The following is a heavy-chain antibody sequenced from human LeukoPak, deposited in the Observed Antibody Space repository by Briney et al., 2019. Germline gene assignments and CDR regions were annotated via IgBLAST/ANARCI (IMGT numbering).Heavy chain of an antibody. D-gene: IGHD6-19*01. CDR3: ARGVAGDAFDI. J-gene: IGHJ3*02. V-gene: IGHV1-69*13. Sequence: ASVKVSCKASGDAFSSYAISRVRQAPGQGLEWMGGIIPIFGTANYAQKFQGRVTITADESTSTAYMELSSLRSEDTAVYYCARGVAGDAFDIWGQGTMVTVSS. CDR1: GDAFSSYA. CDR2: IIPIFGTA.